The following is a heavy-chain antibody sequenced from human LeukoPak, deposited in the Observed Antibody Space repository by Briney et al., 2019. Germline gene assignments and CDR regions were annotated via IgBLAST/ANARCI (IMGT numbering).Heavy chain of an antibody. V-gene: IGHV3-30*02. Sequence: GGSLRLSCAASGFTFSSYGMHWVRQAPGKGLEWVAFIRYDGSNKYYADSVKGRFTISRDNSKNTLYLQMNSLRAEDTAVYYCAKDRDFWSGPFDYWGQGTLVTVSS. D-gene: IGHD3-3*01. CDR1: GFTFSSYG. CDR3: AKDRDFWSGPFDY. J-gene: IGHJ4*02. CDR2: IRYDGSNK.